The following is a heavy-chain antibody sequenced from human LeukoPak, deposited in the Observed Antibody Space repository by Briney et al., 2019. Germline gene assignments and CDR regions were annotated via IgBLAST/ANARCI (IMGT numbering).Heavy chain of an antibody. V-gene: IGHV3-33*01. D-gene: IGHD5-24*01. CDR2: IWSDGSNK. J-gene: IGHJ4*02. CDR3: ARGAETATLPDY. Sequence: GRSLRLSCAASGFSFSSHGMHWVRQAPGKGLEWVASIWSDGSNKYYADSVKGRFTISRDNSKNTLYLQMNSLRAEDTAAYYCARGAETATLPDYWGQGALVTVS. CDR1: GFSFSSHG.